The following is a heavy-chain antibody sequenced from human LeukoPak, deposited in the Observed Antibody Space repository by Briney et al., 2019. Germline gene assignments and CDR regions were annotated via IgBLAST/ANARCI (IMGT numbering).Heavy chain of an antibody. V-gene: IGHV1-69*13. D-gene: IGHD3-9*01. CDR3: AARAGYYDILTGRLPSVDY. J-gene: IGHJ4*02. CDR1: GGTFSSYA. Sequence: ASVKVSCKASGGTFSSYAISWVRQAPGQGLEWMGGIIPIFGTANYAQKFQGRVTITADESTSTAYMELSSLRSEDTAVYYCAARAGYYDILTGRLPSVDYWGQGTLVTVSS. CDR2: IIPIFGTA.